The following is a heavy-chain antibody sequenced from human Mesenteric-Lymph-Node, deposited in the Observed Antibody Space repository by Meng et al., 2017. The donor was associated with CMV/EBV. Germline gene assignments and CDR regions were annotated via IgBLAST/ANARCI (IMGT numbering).Heavy chain of an antibody. V-gene: IGHV1-2*02. CDR3: ARAREVGATALDYFDY. D-gene: IGHD1-26*01. J-gene: IGHJ4*02. Sequence: ASVKVSCKASGYTFTGYYMHWVRQAPGQGLEWMGWINPNSGGTNYAQKFQGRVTMTRDTSIRTAYMELSRLRSDDTAVYYCARAREVGATALDYFDYWGQGTLVTVSS. CDR1: GYTFTGYY. CDR2: INPNSGGT.